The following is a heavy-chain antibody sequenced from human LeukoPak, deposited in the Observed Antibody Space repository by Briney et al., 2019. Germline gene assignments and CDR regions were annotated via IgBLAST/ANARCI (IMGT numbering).Heavy chain of an antibody. J-gene: IGHJ4*02. CDR1: GGSISSGGYY. CDR3: ARIALEMATTPYYFDY. D-gene: IGHD5-24*01. CDR2: IYYSGST. V-gene: IGHV4-31*03. Sequence: SETLSLTCTVSGGSISSGGYYWSWIRQHPGKGLEWIGYIYYSGSTYYNPSLKSRVTISVDTSRNQFSLNLSSVTAADTAVYYCARIALEMATTPYYFDYWGQGTLVTVSS.